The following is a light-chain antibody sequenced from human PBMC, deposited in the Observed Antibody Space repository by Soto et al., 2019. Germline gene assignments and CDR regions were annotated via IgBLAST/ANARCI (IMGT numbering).Light chain of an antibody. J-gene: IGKJ5*01. CDR1: HSVTRSY. Sequence: EIVLTQSPATLSFSPGERPTLSCRASHSVTRSYLPWYQPEPGQAPKLLMYGASSRTSGNPDRCSGSGSGTDFTLTISSLEPGDFAVYYCQQRSNWRITFGQGTRLEIK. V-gene: IGKV3D-20*02. CDR3: QQRSNWRIT. CDR2: GAS.